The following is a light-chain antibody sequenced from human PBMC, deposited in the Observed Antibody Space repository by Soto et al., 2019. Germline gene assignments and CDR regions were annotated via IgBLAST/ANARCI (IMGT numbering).Light chain of an antibody. CDR3: LQHNSYPRT. CDR2: AAA. Sequence: DSQMTQSPSSLSASVGDRVTFTCRASQGSRNDLGWYQQKPGKAPKLLISAAASLQSGVLSRFSGSGSGTEFTLTISSLQPEDFATYYCLQHNSYPRTFDQGTKVEIQ. CDR1: QGSRND. V-gene: IGKV1-17*01. J-gene: IGKJ1*01.